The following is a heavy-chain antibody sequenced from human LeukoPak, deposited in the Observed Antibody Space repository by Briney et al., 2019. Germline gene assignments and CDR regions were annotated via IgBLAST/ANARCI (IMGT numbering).Heavy chain of an antibody. D-gene: IGHD6-6*01. CDR1: GYTFTSYG. V-gene: IGHV1-46*01. CDR2: INPSGGST. Sequence: GASVKVSCKASGYTFTSYGISWVRQAPGQGLEWMGIINPSGGSTSYAQKFQGRVTMTRDTSTSTVYMELSSLRSEDTAVYYCARGDIAARPGGDGMDVWGQGTTVTVSS. J-gene: IGHJ6*02. CDR3: ARGDIAARPGGDGMDV.